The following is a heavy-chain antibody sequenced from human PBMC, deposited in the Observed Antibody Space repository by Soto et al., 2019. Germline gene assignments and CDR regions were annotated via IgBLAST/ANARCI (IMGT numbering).Heavy chain of an antibody. V-gene: IGHV3-21*01. CDR2: ISSSSSYI. Sequence: EVQLVESGGGLVKPGGSLRLSCAASGFTFSSYSMKWVRQAPGKGLEWVSSISSSSSYIYYADSVKGRFTISRDNAKNSLYLQMNSLRAEDTAVYYCAGGLEWLSDYWGQGTLVTVFS. D-gene: IGHD3-3*01. J-gene: IGHJ4*02. CDR1: GFTFSSYS. CDR3: AGGLEWLSDY.